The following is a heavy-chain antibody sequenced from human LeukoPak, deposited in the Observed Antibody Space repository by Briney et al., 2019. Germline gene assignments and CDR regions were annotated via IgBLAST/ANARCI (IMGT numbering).Heavy chain of an antibody. CDR3: ARSILLTLGYYMDV. CDR1: GFTFSNYG. CDR2: IKQDGSEK. Sequence: GGTLRLSCAASGFTFSNYGMSWVRQAPGKGLEWVANIKQDGSEKYYVDSVKGRFTISRDNAKNSLCLQMNSLRAEDTAVYYCARSILLTLGYYMDVWGKGTTVTISS. V-gene: IGHV3-7*01. J-gene: IGHJ6*03.